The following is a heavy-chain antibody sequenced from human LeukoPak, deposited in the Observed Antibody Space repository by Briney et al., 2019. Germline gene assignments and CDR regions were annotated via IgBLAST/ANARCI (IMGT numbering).Heavy chain of an antibody. D-gene: IGHD1-26*01. CDR1: GFSFYGAW. CDR3: AKDGSYYDFDY. CDR2: IRYDGSNK. J-gene: IGHJ4*02. V-gene: IGHV3-30*02. Sequence: GGSLRLSCAPSGFSFYGAWLSWVRQAPGKGLEWVAFIRYDGSNKYYPDSVKGRFTISRDNSKNTLYLQMNSLRAEDTAVYYCAKDGSYYDFDYWGQGTLVTVSS.